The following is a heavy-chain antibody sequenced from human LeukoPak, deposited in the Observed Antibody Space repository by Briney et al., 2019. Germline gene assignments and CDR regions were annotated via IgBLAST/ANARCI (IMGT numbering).Heavy chain of an antibody. CDR1: GFTFSNYG. J-gene: IGHJ4*02. D-gene: IGHD5-18*01. V-gene: IGHV3-33*06. CDR2: IWYDGTNK. Sequence: GGSLRLSCAASGFTFSNYGMHWVRQAPGKGLEWVAVIWYDGTNKYSADSVKGRFTISRDNSKNTLYLQMNSLRAEDTAGYYCAKDRDTAMAVDYWGQGTLVTVSS. CDR3: AKDRDTAMAVDY.